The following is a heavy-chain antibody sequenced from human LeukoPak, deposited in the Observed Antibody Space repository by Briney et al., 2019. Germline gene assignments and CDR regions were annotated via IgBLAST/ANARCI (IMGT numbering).Heavy chain of an antibody. V-gene: IGHV3-48*01. D-gene: IGHD2/OR15-2a*01. CDR2: ISTSSSTI. Sequence: PGGSLRLSCAASGSTFSTYTMNWVRQAPGKGLEWISYISTSSSTIHYADSVKGRFTISRDNAKNSLFLQMNSMRAEDTAVYYCARGQFLIDYWGQGTLVTVSS. CDR1: GSTFSTYT. J-gene: IGHJ4*02. CDR3: ARGQFLIDY.